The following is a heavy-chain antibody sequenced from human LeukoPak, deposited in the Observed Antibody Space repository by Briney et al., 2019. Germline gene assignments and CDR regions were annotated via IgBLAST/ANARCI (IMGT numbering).Heavy chain of an antibody. D-gene: IGHD1-26*01. J-gene: IGHJ4*02. V-gene: IGHV3-48*03. CDR3: AKLVGANPRVYYFDY. CDR2: ISSGDTTI. Sequence: PGGSLRLFCAASGFTFSNYEMNWVRQAPGRGLDCVSYISSGDTTIFYADSVKSRFTISRDNAINSLYMQMNSLRAEDTAVYYCAKLVGANPRVYYFDYWGQGALVTVSS. CDR1: GFTFSNYE.